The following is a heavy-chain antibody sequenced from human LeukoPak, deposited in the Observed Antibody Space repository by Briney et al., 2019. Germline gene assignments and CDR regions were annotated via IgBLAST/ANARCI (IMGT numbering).Heavy chain of an antibody. CDR3: AREAVVVVAATPRNWFDP. CDR1: GYTFTDYA. J-gene: IGHJ5*02. D-gene: IGHD2-15*01. Sequence: GASVTVSCKTSGYTFTDYAMHWLRQAPGQRLEWMGWIDAGNGKTEYSQKFQGRVTITRDTSASTAYMELSSLRSEDTAIYYCAREAVVVVAATPRNWFDPWGQGTLVTVSS. V-gene: IGHV1-3*01. CDR2: IDAGNGKT.